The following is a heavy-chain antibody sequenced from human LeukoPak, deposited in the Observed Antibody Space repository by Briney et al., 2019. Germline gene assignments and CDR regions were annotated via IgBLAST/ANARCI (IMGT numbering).Heavy chain of an antibody. D-gene: IGHD5-18*01. CDR2: INRSGNI. J-gene: IGHJ4*02. CDR3: AKYRYGYMGMDS. Sequence: SETLSLTCRVYGGSFSGYYWSWIRQPPGKGLEWTGEINRSGNIKYNPSLKRRVIMSLDTSKNHFSLKLSSVTAADTGVYYCAKYRYGYMGMDSWGQGTQVTVSS. CDR1: GGSFSGYY. V-gene: IGHV4-34*01.